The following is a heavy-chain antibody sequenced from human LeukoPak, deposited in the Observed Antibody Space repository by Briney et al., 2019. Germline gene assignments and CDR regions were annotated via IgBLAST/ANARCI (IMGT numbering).Heavy chain of an antibody. CDR2: MWYDGSNK. Sequence: GGSLRLSCAASGFSFSSYDMHWVRQAPGKGLEWVAEMWYDGSNKYYADSVKGRFIISRDNSKNTLYLQINSLSAEDTAAYYCARDGAAAAPEIYNYYYLDVWGKGTTVTVSS. D-gene: IGHD6-13*01. J-gene: IGHJ6*03. V-gene: IGHV3-33*01. CDR1: GFSFSSYD. CDR3: ARDGAAAAPEIYNYYYLDV.